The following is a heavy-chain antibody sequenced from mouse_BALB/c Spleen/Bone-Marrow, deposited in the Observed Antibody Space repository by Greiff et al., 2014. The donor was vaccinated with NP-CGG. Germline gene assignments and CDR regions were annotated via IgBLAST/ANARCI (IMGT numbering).Heavy chain of an antibody. J-gene: IGHJ2*01. CDR3: TSMITRGYYFDY. CDR1: GFTFSSYT. V-gene: IGHV5-6-4*01. D-gene: IGHD2-4*01. Sequence: DVQLVESGGGLVKPGGSLKLSCAASGFTFSSYTMSWVRQTPEKRLEWVATISSGGSYTYYPDSVKGRFTTSRDNAKNTLYLQMSSLKSEDTAMYYCTSMITRGYYFDYWGQGTTLTVSS. CDR2: ISSGGSYT.